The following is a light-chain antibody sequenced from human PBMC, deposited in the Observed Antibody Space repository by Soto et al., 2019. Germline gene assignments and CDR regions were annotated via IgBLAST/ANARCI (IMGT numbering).Light chain of an antibody. J-gene: IGLJ3*02. V-gene: IGLV1-40*01. CDR1: SSNIGAPYG. Sequence: QSVLTQPPSVSGAPGQRVTISCTGSSSNIGAPYGVHWYRQLPGIAPKLLIYGDSNRPSGVPDRFSGSKSGPSASLAITGLQAEDEADYYCQSYDSSLTDWVFGGGTKVTVL. CDR2: GDS. CDR3: QSYDSSLTDWV.